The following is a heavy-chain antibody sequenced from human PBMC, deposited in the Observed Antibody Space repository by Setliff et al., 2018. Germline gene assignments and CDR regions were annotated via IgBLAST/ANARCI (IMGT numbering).Heavy chain of an antibody. CDR1: GYTFSNYG. CDR2: MST. D-gene: IGHD2-2*01. J-gene: IGHJ4*02. CDR3: ARGPPDFVVVPAAAKFDY. V-gene: IGHV1-18*01. Sequence: GASVKVSCKASGYTFSNYGINWVRQAPGQGLEWMGWMSTYAQKFQGRVTMTTDTPTSTAYMELRSLTSDDTAVYYCARGPPDFVVVPAAAKFDYWGQGTTVTVSS.